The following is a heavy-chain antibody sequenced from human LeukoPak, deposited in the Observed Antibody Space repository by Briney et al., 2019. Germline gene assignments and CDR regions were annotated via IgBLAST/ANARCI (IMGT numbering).Heavy chain of an antibody. V-gene: IGHV1-2*02. J-gene: IGHJ4*02. CDR3: ARILKQWLAYYFDY. CDR1: GYTFTGYY. Sequence: GASVKVSCKASGYTFTGYYMHWVRQAPGQGLEWMGWINPNSGGTNYAQKFQGRVTKTRDTSISTAYMELSRLRSDDTAVYYCARILKQWLAYYFDYWGQGTLVTVSS. D-gene: IGHD6-19*01. CDR2: INPNSGGT.